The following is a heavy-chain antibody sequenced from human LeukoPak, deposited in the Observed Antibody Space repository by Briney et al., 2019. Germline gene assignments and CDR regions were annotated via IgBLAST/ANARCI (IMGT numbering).Heavy chain of an antibody. CDR2: ISYDGSNK. Sequence: GGSLRLSCAASGFTFSSYGMHWVRRAPGKGLEWVAVISYDGSNKYYADSVKGRFTISRDNSKNTLYLQMNSLRAEDTAVYYCAKGEFGVVTANFDYWGQGTLVTVSS. V-gene: IGHV3-30*18. CDR3: AKGEFGVVTANFDY. CDR1: GFTFSSYG. D-gene: IGHD2-21*02. J-gene: IGHJ4*02.